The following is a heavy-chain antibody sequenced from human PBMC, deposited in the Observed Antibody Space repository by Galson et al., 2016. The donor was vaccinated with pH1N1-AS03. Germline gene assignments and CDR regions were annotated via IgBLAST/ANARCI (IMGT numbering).Heavy chain of an antibody. D-gene: IGHD5-18*01. V-gene: IGHV1-69*10. CDR1: GDSFNDYA. CDR3: ARILGYNYGRVHY. Sequence: SVKVSCKAYGDSFNDYAISWVRQAPGQGLRWVGGIIPTLGIVNVAQSFQGRVTITADTPTNTAHMELSSLRSEDTAVYYCARILGYNYGRVHYWGQGTHVTVSS. CDR2: IIPTLGIV. J-gene: IGHJ4*02.